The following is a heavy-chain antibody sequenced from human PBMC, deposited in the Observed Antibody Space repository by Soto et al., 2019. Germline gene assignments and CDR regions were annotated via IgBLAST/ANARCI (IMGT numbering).Heavy chain of an antibody. CDR1: GGTFSSYA. Sequence: ASVKVSCKASGGTFSSYAISWVRQAPGQGLEWMGGIIPIFGTANYAQKFQGRVTITADESTSTAYMELSSLRSEDTAGYYCARESDSSSSRYYYGMDVWGQGTTVTVSS. V-gene: IGHV1-69*13. D-gene: IGHD6-6*01. CDR3: ARESDSSSSRYYYGMDV. CDR2: IIPIFGTA. J-gene: IGHJ6*02.